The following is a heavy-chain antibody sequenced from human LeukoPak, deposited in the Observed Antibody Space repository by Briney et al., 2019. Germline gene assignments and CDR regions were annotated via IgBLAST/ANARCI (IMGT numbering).Heavy chain of an antibody. CDR1: GYSFTSYW. CDR3: ARHLLDWELLYYYYGMDV. D-gene: IGHD3/OR15-3a*01. CDR2: IDPSDSYT. J-gene: IGHJ6*02. Sequence: GESLKISCKGSGYSFTSYWISWVRQMPGKGLEWMGRIDPSDSYTNYSPSFQGHVTISADKSISTAYLQWSSLKASDTAMYYCARHLLDWELLYYYYGMDVWGQGTTVTVSS. V-gene: IGHV5-10-1*01.